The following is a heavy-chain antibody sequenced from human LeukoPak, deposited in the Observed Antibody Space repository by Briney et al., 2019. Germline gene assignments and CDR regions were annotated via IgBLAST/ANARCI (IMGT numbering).Heavy chain of an antibody. CDR2: IYYSGST. CDR3: ARSPVAVAGTRHFDL. V-gene: IGHV4-59*01. D-gene: IGHD6-19*01. J-gene: IGHJ2*01. Sequence: PSETLSLTCTVSSGSISSYYWSWIRQPPGKGLEWIGYIYYSGSTNYNPSLKSRVTISVDTSKNQFSLKLSSVTAADTAVYYCARSPVAVAGTRHFDLWGRGTLVTVSS. CDR1: SGSISSYY.